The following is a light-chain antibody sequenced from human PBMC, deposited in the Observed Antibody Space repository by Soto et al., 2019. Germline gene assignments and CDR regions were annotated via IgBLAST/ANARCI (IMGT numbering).Light chain of an antibody. CDR3: QQYNSYSRMYT. V-gene: IGKV1-5*03. J-gene: IGKJ2*01. CDR2: KAS. Sequence: DIQMTQSPSTLSASVGDRVTITCRASQSISSWLAWYQQKPGKAPKLLIYKASSLESGVPSRFSGSGSGTEFTLTISSLQPDDFATYYRQQYNSYSRMYTFGQGTKLEIK. CDR1: QSISSW.